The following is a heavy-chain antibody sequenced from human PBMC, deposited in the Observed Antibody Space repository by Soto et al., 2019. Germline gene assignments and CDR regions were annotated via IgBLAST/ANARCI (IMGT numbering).Heavy chain of an antibody. J-gene: IGHJ6*02. V-gene: IGHV3-33*01. D-gene: IGHD1-1*01. CDR3: AREDWKMNYGMDV. CDR1: GFTFSSYG. CDR2: IWYDGSNK. Sequence: QVQLVESGGGVVQPGRSLRLSCAASGFTFSSYGMHWVRQAPGKGLEWVAVIWYDGSNKYYADSVKGRFTISRDNSKNTLYLQMNSLRAEDTAVYYCAREDWKMNYGMDVWGQGTTVTVSS.